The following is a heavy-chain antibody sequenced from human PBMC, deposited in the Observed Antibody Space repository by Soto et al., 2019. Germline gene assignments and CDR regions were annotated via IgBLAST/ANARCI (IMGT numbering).Heavy chain of an antibody. CDR1: GGTFSNYG. CDR2: IIPMFGTT. J-gene: IGHJ6*02. D-gene: IGHD2-2*01. CDR3: ARDRTSTLVHRYYGMGV. Sequence: QVQLMQSGVEVKKPGSSVKVSCKASGGTFSNYGISWVRQAPGQGLEWMGGIIPMFGTTDYAQNFQGRVTITADESTTTAYMELRVLTSKDTAVYYCARDRTSTLVHRYYGMGVWGQGTTVTVSS. V-gene: IGHV1-69*01.